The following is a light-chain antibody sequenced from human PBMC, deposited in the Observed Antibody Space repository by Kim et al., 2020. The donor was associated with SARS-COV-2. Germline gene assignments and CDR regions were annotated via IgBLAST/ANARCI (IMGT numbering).Light chain of an antibody. CDR2: DVS. J-gene: IGLJ3*02. CDR3: CSYAGSYTWV. V-gene: IGLV2-11*01. Sequence: GQSVTISCTGTSSDVGGYNYVSWYQQHPGKAPKLMIYDVSKRPSGVPDRFSGSKSGNTASPTISGLQAEDEADYYCCSYAGSYTWVFGGGTQLTVL. CDR1: SSDVGGYNY.